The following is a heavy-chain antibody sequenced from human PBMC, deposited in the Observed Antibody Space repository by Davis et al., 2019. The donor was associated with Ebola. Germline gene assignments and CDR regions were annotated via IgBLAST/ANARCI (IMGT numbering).Heavy chain of an antibody. CDR1: GDSISSYY. V-gene: IGHV4-59*01. J-gene: IGHJ4*02. Sequence: SETLSLTCTVSGDSISSYYWSWIRQPPGKGLEWIGNIYYTGSTNYNPSLRGRVTMSINTSQNQFSLKLISVTAADTAVYYCARSLYSSLSHAAYWGQGALVTVSS. CDR2: IYYTGST. D-gene: IGHD6-19*01. CDR3: ARSLYSSLSHAAY.